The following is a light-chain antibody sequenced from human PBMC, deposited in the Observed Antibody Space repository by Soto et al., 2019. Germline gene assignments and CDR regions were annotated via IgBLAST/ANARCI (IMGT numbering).Light chain of an antibody. J-gene: IGKJ2*01. Sequence: DIQMTQSPSTLSASVGDRVTITCRASQSISSWLAWYQQKPGKAPNLLIYKASSLESGVPSRFSGSGSGTEFTLTISRLQPDDFATYYCQQYNSNPYTFGQGTEVEI. CDR1: QSISSW. CDR3: QQYNSNPYT. V-gene: IGKV1-5*03. CDR2: KAS.